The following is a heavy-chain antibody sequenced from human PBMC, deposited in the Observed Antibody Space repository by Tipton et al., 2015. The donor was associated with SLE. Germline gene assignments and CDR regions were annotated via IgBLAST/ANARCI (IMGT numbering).Heavy chain of an antibody. CDR1: AASLTGRH. D-gene: IGHD5-24*01. CDR2: IYYTGGT. Sequence: TLSLTCTVSAASLTGRHWGWIRQSPGKGLEWIGYIYYTGGTNYNPSLESRVTISLDTSKNQFSLRLSSVTAADTALYYCARHARDIDGYGVDHWGRGTLVIVSS. V-gene: IGHV4-59*11. J-gene: IGHJ4*02. CDR3: ARHARDIDGYGVDH.